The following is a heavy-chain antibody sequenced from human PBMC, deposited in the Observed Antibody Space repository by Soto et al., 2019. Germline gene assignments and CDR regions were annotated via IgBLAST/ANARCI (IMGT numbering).Heavy chain of an antibody. CDR3: ARGGCRSLYCSGGSVRSRYYYYMDV. CDR1: GGSFSGYY. V-gene: IGHV4-34*01. Sequence: SETLSLTCAVYGGSFSGYYWSWIRQPPGKGLEWIGEINHSGSTNYNPSLKSRVTISVDTSKNQFSLKLSSVTAADTAVYYCARGGCRSLYCSGGSVRSRYYYYMDVWGKGTTVTVSS. J-gene: IGHJ6*03. D-gene: IGHD2-15*01. CDR2: INHSGST.